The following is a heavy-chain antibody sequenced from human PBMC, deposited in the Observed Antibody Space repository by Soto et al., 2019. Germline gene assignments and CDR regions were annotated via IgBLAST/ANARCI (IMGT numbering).Heavy chain of an antibody. Sequence: GGSLRLSCAASGFTFSSYSMNWVRQAPGKGLEWVSYISSSSSTIYYADSVKGRFTISRDNAKNSLYLQMNSLRAEDTAVYYCARGGYTRAYYMDVWGKGTTVTVSS. CDR3: ARGGYTRAYYMDV. J-gene: IGHJ6*03. CDR2: ISSSSSTI. V-gene: IGHV3-48*01. CDR1: GFTFSSYS. D-gene: IGHD6-13*01.